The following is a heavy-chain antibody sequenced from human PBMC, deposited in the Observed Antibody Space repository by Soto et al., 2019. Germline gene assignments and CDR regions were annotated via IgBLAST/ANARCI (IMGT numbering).Heavy chain of an antibody. CDR2: ICANGGCP. V-gene: IGHV3-23*01. Sequence: GGSLRLSCAASGFTFSSHAMSWVRQAPGKGLEWVSAICANGGCPFYADSVRGRFTISKDNPKNTLYLQMNSLRADDTAIYYCATIAPRSNLDSWGQGTQVTVSS. J-gene: IGHJ4*02. D-gene: IGHD6-13*01. CDR3: ATIAPRSNLDS. CDR1: GFTFSSHA.